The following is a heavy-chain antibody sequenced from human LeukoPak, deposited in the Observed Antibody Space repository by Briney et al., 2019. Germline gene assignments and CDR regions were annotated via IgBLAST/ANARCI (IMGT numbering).Heavy chain of an antibody. Sequence: EASVKVSCKASGYTFTSYDINWVRQATGQGLEWMGWMNANSGNTGYAQKFQGRVTITRNTSISTAYMELSSLRSEDTAVYYCARGRYYDFWSGYGSPWGQGTLVTVSS. J-gene: IGHJ5*02. D-gene: IGHD3-3*01. CDR2: MNANSGNT. CDR1: GYTFTSYD. V-gene: IGHV1-8*03. CDR3: ARGRYYDFWSGYGSP.